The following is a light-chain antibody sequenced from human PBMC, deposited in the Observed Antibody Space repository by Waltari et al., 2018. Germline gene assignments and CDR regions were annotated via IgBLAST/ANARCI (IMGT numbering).Light chain of an antibody. CDR1: QHLFYGPNNKNY. CDR2: WAS. CDR3: QQYYSTPPT. Sequence: DVVMNQSPDSLAVSLGEWAIINLKLSQHLFYGPNNKNYFGWYQQKPGQPPKLLIYWASTRASGVPDRFSGSGSGTDFTLTISSLQAEDVAVYYCQQYYSTPPTFGQGTKLEIK. V-gene: IGKV4-1*01. J-gene: IGKJ2*01.